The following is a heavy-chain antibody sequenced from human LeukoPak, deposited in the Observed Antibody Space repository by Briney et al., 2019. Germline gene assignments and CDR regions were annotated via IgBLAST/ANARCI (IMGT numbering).Heavy chain of an antibody. Sequence: ASVTVSCKASGYTFTSYGIGWVRQAPGQGLDWMGWISAYNGNTNYAQKLQGRFTMTTDSSTSTAYMELRSLRSDDTAVYYCARDMITFGGVIVYDYWGQGTLVTVSS. CDR2: ISAYNGNT. D-gene: IGHD3-16*02. J-gene: IGHJ4*02. CDR3: ARDMITFGGVIVYDY. V-gene: IGHV1-18*01. CDR1: GYTFTSYG.